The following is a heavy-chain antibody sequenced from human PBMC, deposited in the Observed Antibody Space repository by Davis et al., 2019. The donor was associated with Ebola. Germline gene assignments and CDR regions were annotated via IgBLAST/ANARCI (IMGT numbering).Heavy chain of an antibody. J-gene: IGHJ3*02. V-gene: IGHV4-39*07. D-gene: IGHD1-26*01. CDR3: ARWASAFDI. Sequence: SETLSLTCTVSGGSISSSSYYWGWIRQPPGKGLEWIGSIYYSGSTYYNPSLKSRVTISVDTSKNQFSLKLSSVTAADTAVYYCARWASAFDIWGQGTMVTVSS. CDR1: GGSISSSSYY. CDR2: IYYSGST.